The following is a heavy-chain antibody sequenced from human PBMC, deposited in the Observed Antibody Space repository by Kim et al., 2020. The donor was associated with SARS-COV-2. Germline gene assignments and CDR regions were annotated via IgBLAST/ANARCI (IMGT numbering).Heavy chain of an antibody. CDR2: ISWNSGSI. D-gene: IGHD5-12*01. V-gene: IGHV3-9*01. CDR1: GFTFDDYA. J-gene: IGHJ3*02. Sequence: GGSLRLSCAASGFTFDDYAMHWVRQAPGKGLEWVSGISWNSGSIGYADSVKGRFTISRDNAKNSLYLQMNSLRAEDTALYYCAKDWSWEGGYDYAFDIWGQGTMVTVSS. CDR3: AKDWSWEGGYDYAFDI.